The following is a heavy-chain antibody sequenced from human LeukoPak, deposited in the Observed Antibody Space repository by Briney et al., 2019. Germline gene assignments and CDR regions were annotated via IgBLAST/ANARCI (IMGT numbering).Heavy chain of an antibody. CDR2: IYYSGSI. D-gene: IGHD6-19*01. Sequence: PSETLSLTCTVSGGSISSSSYYWGWIRQPPGKGLEWIGSIYYSGSIYYNPSLKSRVTISVDTSKNQLSLKLRSVTAADTAVYYCASSSGWYYDYYYMDVWGKGTTVTISS. CDR3: ASSSGWYYDYYYMDV. CDR1: GGSISSSSYY. J-gene: IGHJ6*03. V-gene: IGHV4-39*07.